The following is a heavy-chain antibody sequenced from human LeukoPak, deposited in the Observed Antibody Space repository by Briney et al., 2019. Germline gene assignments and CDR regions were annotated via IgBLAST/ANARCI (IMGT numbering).Heavy chain of an antibody. Sequence: GGTLRLSCAASGFTFSSYGMSWVRQAPGKGLEWVSAISGSGGSTYYADSVKGRFTISRDNSKNTLYLRMNSLRAEDTAVYYCAKDLQPMVRGVNFDYWGQGTLVTVSS. V-gene: IGHV3-23*01. CDR3: AKDLQPMVRGVNFDY. CDR1: GFTFSSYG. J-gene: IGHJ4*02. D-gene: IGHD3-10*01. CDR2: ISGSGGST.